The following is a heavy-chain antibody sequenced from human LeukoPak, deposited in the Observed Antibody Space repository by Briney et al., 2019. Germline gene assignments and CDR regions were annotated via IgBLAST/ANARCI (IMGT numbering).Heavy chain of an antibody. D-gene: IGHD3-3*01. CDR3: ARGPPIFGVVIIGYYGMDV. V-gene: IGHV4-34*01. CDR1: GGSFSGYY. CDR2: INHSGST. J-gene: IGHJ6*02. Sequence: PSETLSLTCAVYGGSFSGYYWSWIRQPPGKGLEWIGEINHSGSTNYNPSLKSRVTISVDTSKNQFSLKLSSVTAADTAVYYCARGPPIFGVVIIGYYGMDVWGQGTTVTVSS.